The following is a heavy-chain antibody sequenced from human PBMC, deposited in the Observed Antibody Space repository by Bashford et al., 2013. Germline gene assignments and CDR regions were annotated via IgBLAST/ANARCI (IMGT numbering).Heavy chain of an antibody. CDR3: VRRVVTTTSRWYDP. J-gene: IGHJ5*02. V-gene: IGHV3-64D*06. Sequence: VRQAPGKGLGYVSAVTSDGGSTYYADSVKGRFIISRDNSKNTLYLQMNSLRAEDTAVYYCVRRVVTTTSRWYDPWGQGTLVTVSS. D-gene: IGHD2-21*02. CDR2: VTSDGGST.